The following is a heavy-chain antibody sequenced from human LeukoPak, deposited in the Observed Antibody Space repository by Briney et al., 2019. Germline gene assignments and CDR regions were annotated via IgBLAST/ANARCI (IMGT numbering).Heavy chain of an antibody. J-gene: IGHJ5*02. CDR3: ARDGLSATVSSYNWFDP. CDR2: IIPIFGTA. V-gene: IGHV1-69*01. D-gene: IGHD4-11*01. CDR1: GGTFSSYA. Sequence: SVKVSCKASGGTFSSYAISWVRQAPGQGLEWMEGIIPIFGTANYAQKFQGRVTITADESTSTAYMELSSLRSEDTAVYYCARDGLSATVSSYNWFDPWGQGTLVTVSS.